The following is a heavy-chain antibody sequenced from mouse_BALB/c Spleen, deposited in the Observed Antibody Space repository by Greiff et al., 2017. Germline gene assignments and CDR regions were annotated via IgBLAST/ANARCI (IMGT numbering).Heavy chain of an antibody. D-gene: IGHD1-2*01. V-gene: IGHV3-2*02. Sequence: VQLKESGPGLVKPSQSLSLTCTVTGYSITSDYAWNWIRQFPGNKLEWMGYISYSGSTSYNPSLKSRISITRDTSKNQFFLQLNSVTTEDTATYDCARIPQFITTAPYAMYYWGQGTSVTVSS. CDR1: GYSITSDYA. CDR3: ARIPQFITTAPYAMYY. CDR2: ISYSGST. J-gene: IGHJ4*01.